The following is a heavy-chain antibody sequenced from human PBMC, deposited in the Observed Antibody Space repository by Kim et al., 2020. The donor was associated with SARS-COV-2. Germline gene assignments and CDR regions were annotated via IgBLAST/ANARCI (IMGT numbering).Heavy chain of an antibody. D-gene: IGHD6-19*01. CDR2: VYYSGST. V-gene: IGHV4-59*01. J-gene: IGHJ6*02. CDR3: ARGEYRSGWYGEGYTYYGMDV. CDR1: GVSSNPYY. Sequence: SETLSLTCSVSGVSSNPYYWTWIRQPPGEGLEWIGHVYYSGSTNYNPSLKSRVTMFLDTSKNQFPLSLRSVTAADTAVYYCARGEYRSGWYGEGYTYYGMDVWGQGTTVTVSS.